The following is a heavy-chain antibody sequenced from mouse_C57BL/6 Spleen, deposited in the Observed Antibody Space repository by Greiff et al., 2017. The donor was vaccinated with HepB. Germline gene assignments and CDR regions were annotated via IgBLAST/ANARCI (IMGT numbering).Heavy chain of an antibody. CDR1: GYAFSSSW. CDR3: ARGAYYDYGGFAY. CDR2: IYPGDGDT. J-gene: IGHJ3*01. D-gene: IGHD2-4*01. V-gene: IGHV1-82*01. Sequence: VQLQQSGPELVKPGASVKISCKASGYAFSSSWMNWVKQRPGKGLEWIGRIYPGDGDTNYNGKCKGKATLTADKSSSTAYLHLSSLTSEDSAVYFCARGAYYDYGGFAYWGPGTLVTVSA.